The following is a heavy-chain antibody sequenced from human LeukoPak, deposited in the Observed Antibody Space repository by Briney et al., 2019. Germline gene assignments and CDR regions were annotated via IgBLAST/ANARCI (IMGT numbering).Heavy chain of an antibody. V-gene: IGHV4-34*01. Sequence: SETLSLTCAVYGGSFSGYYWSWIRQPPGKGLEWIGEINHSGSTNYNPSLKSRVTISVDTSKNQCSLKLSSVTAADTAVYYCARAGRITGTTALFDYWGQGTLVTVSS. CDR2: INHSGST. J-gene: IGHJ4*02. CDR3: ARAGRITGTTALFDY. CDR1: GGSFSGYY. D-gene: IGHD1-20*01.